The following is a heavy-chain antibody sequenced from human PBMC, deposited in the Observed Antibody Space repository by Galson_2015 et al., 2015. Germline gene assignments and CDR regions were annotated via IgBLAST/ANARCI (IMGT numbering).Heavy chain of an antibody. Sequence: SVKVSCKASGYTFTSYAMNWVRQAPGRGLEWMGWINTNTGNPTYAQGFTGRFVFSLDTSVSTAYLQISSLKAEDTAVYYCARPQGLTTVTFDAFDIWGQGTMVTVSS. CDR2: INTNTGNP. D-gene: IGHD4-17*01. CDR3: ARPQGLTTVTFDAFDI. J-gene: IGHJ3*02. CDR1: GYTFTSYA. V-gene: IGHV7-4-1*02.